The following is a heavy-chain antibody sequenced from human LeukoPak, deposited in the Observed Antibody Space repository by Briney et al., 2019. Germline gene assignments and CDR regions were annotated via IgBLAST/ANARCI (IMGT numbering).Heavy chain of an antibody. J-gene: IGHJ4*02. CDR2: ISSSSSYI. Sequence: GSLRLSCAASGFTFDDYCMNWVRQAPGKGLEWVSSISSSSSYIYYADSVKGRFTISRDNAKNSLYLQMNSLRAEDTAVYYCARRDGYNPSDYWGQGTLVTVSS. D-gene: IGHD5-12*01. V-gene: IGHV3-21*01. CDR1: GFTFDDYC. CDR3: ARRDGYNPSDY.